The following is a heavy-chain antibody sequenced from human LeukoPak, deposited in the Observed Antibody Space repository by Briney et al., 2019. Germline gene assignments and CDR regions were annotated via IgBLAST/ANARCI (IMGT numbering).Heavy chain of an antibody. CDR3: AKGSYYDSSGSFYFDY. CDR1: GFTFSSYW. Sequence: GSLRLSRAASGFTFSSYWMSWVRQAPGKGLEWVSGISGSGDNTYYADSVKGRFTISRDNSKNTLYVQVNSLGTEDTAAYYCAKGSYYDSSGSFYFDYWGQGTLVTVSS. CDR2: ISGSGDNT. V-gene: IGHV3-23*01. J-gene: IGHJ4*02. D-gene: IGHD3-22*01.